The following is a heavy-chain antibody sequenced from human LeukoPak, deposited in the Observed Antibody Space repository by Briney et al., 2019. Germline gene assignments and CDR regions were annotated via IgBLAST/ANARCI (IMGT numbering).Heavy chain of an antibody. Sequence: SETLSLTCTVSGGSISSGNYYWSWIRQPPGKGLEWIGYIYYRGSTYYNPSRKSRVIISVDTSKNQFSLNLSSVTAADTAVYYCASYDSSGTDAFDIWGQGTMVTVSS. J-gene: IGHJ3*02. V-gene: IGHV4-30-4*01. CDR3: ASYDSSGTDAFDI. CDR2: IYYRGST. D-gene: IGHD3-22*01. CDR1: GGSISSGNYY.